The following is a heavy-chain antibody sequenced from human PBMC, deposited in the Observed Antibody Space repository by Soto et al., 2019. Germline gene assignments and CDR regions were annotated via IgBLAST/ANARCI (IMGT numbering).Heavy chain of an antibody. CDR3: ARGLRGYSGSGIHDWFDP. Sequence: ASETLSPTCAVYGESFSGYYWTWIRPPPGKGLEWIGEINHSGSTNYNPSLKSRVTISVDTSKNQFSLKLSSVIAADTAVYYCARGLRGYSGSGIHDWFDPWGQGTLVTVSS. CDR2: INHSGST. V-gene: IGHV4-34*01. D-gene: IGHD3-10*01. J-gene: IGHJ5*02. CDR1: GESFSGYY.